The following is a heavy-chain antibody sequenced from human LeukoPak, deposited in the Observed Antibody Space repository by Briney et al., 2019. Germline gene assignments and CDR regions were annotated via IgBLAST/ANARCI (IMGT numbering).Heavy chain of an antibody. J-gene: IGHJ4*02. CDR1: GLTSNNA. D-gene: IGHD3-22*01. Sequence: AGSLTLSCAASGLTSNNAMSWFRLPPGKGLEGVSAITGSGTGTTYADSVKGRFTISRDNSKKTLYLQMNSLRAEDTAVYYCAKDLFESRKGGDYFDYWGQGTLVTVS. V-gene: IGHV3-23*01. CDR2: ITGSGTGT. CDR3: AKDLFESRKGGDYFDY.